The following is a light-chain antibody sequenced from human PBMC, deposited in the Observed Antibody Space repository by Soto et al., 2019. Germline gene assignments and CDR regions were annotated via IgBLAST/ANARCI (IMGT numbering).Light chain of an antibody. V-gene: IGKV3-20*01. CDR2: GAS. CDR3: QQYGSSPPLT. J-gene: IGKJ4*01. Sequence: EIVWTQSPGTLSLSPGERATLSCRARQSVSSSYLAWYQQKPGQAPRLLIYGASSRATGIPDRFSGSGSGTDFTLTISRLEPEDFAVYYCQQYGSSPPLTFGGGTKVEIK. CDR1: QSVSSSY.